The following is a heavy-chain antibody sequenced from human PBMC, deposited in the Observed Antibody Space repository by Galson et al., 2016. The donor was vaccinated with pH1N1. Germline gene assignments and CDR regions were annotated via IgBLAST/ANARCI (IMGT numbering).Heavy chain of an antibody. Sequence: QSGAEVTKPGESLKISCKGSGYRFSSSWIGWVRQMPGKGPEWMGIIYLGGSLIRYRPSFQGQVTTSADKSVNTVYLEWGSLKASDTAMYYCARQNDYGDYRGDAFDIWGQGTMVTVSS. D-gene: IGHD4-17*01. CDR3: ARQNDYGDYRGDAFDI. V-gene: IGHV5-51*01. J-gene: IGHJ3*02. CDR1: GYRFSSSW. CDR2: IYLGGSLI.